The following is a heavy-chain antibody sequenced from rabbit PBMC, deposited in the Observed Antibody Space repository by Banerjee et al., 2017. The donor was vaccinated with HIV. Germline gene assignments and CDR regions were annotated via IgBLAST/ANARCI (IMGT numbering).Heavy chain of an antibody. Sequence: QEQLEESGGGLVQPEGSLTLACIASGFSFISSYYMCWVRQAPGKGLEWISCIASSASGFTYSATWAKGRFTISKTSSTTVTLQMTSLTVADTATYFCARDLTGVIGWNFGWWGPGTLVTVS. CDR1: GFSFISSYY. CDR3: ARDLTGVIGWNFGW. V-gene: IGHV1S45*01. J-gene: IGHJ4*01. CDR2: IASSASGFT. D-gene: IGHD1-1*01.